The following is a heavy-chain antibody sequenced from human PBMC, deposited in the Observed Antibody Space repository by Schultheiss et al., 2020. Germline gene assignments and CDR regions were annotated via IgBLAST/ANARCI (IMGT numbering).Heavy chain of an antibody. J-gene: IGHJ4*02. CDR1: GFTFNNYG. CDR3: TTGITIFGVVGISDY. CDR2: IKSKTDGGTT. Sequence: GGSLRLSCAASGFTFNNYGMHWVRQAPGKGLEWVGRIKSKTDGGTTDYAAPVKGRFTISRDDSKNTLYLQMNSLKTEDTAVYYCTTGITIFGVVGISDYWGQGTLVTVSS. V-gene: IGHV3-15*07. D-gene: IGHD3-3*01.